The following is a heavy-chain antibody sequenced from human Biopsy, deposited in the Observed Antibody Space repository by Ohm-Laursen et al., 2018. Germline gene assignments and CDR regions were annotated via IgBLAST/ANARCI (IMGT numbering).Heavy chain of an antibody. V-gene: IGHV4-59*01. D-gene: IGHD3-22*01. CDR1: GDSISSNY. J-gene: IGHJ2*01. CDR2: VFYTGST. CDR3: ARDRGYYSDGTVPGYFDL. Sequence: TLSLTCTVSGDSISSNYWSWIRQPPGKGLEWIGYVFYTGSTDYNPSLQSRVTISVDTSKNHFSLRLRSVTPADTAIYYCARDRGYYSDGTVPGYFDLWGRGTLVTVSS.